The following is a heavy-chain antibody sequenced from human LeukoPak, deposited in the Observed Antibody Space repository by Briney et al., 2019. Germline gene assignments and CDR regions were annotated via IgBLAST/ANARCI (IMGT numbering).Heavy chain of an antibody. CDR3: ARSTTYYYYYYMDV. CDR2: INPNSGGT. CDR1: GYTFTGYY. J-gene: IGHJ6*03. V-gene: IGHV1-2*02. D-gene: IGHD1-1*01. Sequence: GASVKVSCKASGYTFTGYYMHWVRQAPGQGLEWMGWINPNSGGTNYAQKFQGRVTMTTDTSTSTAYMELRSLRSDDTAVYYCARSTTYYYYYYMDVWGKGTTVTVSS.